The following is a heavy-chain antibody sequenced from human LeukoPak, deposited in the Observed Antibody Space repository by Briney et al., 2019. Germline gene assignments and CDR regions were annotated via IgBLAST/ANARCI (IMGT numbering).Heavy chain of an antibody. Sequence: GGSLRLSCAASGLTFSSYAMHWVRQAPGKGLEWVAVISYDGSNKYYADSVKGRFTISRDNAKNSLYLQMNSLRAEDTAVYYCASSGDPLQLAGDYWGQGTLVTVSS. CDR2: ISYDGSNK. J-gene: IGHJ4*02. V-gene: IGHV3-30*04. D-gene: IGHD6-13*01. CDR1: GLTFSSYA. CDR3: ASSGDPLQLAGDY.